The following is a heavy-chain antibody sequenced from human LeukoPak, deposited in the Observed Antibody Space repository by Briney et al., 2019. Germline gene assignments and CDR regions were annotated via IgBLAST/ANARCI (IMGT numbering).Heavy chain of an antibody. CDR2: ISPSGTDT. Sequence: GGSLRLSCAASGFTFNSYAMSWVRQAPGKGLEWVSAISPSGTDTYYADSVKGRFTISRDNSKNTLYLQMSSLKTEDTAVYYCSDMSAPGYWGQGTLVTVSS. J-gene: IGHJ4*02. CDR1: GFTFNSYA. D-gene: IGHD6-6*01. CDR3: SDMSAPGY. V-gene: IGHV3-23*01.